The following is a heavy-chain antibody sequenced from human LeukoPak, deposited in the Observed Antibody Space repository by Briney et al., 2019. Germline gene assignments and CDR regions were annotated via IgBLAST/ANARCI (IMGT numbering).Heavy chain of an antibody. CDR1: GFTFSNFW. CDR3: ARDAYDSSGYYYSG. J-gene: IGHJ4*02. D-gene: IGHD3-22*01. CDR2: IRQDGSQK. V-gene: IGHV3-7*01. Sequence: PGGSLRLSCAASGFTFSNFWMSWVRQAPGKGLEWVATIRQDGSQKYYVDSVKGRFTISRDNAKNSLYLQMNSLRAEDTAVYYCARDAYDSSGYYYSGWGQGTLVTVSS.